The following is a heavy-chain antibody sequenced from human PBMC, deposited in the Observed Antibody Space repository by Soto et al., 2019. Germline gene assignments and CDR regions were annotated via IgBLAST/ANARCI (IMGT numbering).Heavy chain of an antibody. CDR3: ARDRYYYDSSGYPIAMDV. D-gene: IGHD3-22*01. Sequence: GGSLRLSCAASGFTLSRYSMNWVRQAPGKGLEWVSSISSSNSYIYYADSVKGRFTISRDSAENSLYLQMNSLRAEDTAVYYCARDRYYYDSSGYPIAMDVWGRGTTVTVSS. CDR2: ISSSNSYI. J-gene: IGHJ6*02. CDR1: GFTLSRYS. V-gene: IGHV3-21*01.